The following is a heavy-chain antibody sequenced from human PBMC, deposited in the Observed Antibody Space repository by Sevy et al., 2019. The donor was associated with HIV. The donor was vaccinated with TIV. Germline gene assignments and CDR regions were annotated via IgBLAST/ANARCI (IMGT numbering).Heavy chain of an antibody. V-gene: IGHV3-23*01. CDR3: AKGRLYDFWSGYRDYYYYYGMDV. CDR1: GFTFSSYA. D-gene: IGHD3-3*01. Sequence: GGSLRLSCAASGFTFSSYAMSWVRQAPGKGLEWVSAISGSGGSTYYADSVKGRFTISRDNSNNTLYLQMNSLRAEDTAVYYCAKGRLYDFWSGYRDYYYYYGMDVWGQGTTVTVSS. J-gene: IGHJ6*02. CDR2: ISGSGGST.